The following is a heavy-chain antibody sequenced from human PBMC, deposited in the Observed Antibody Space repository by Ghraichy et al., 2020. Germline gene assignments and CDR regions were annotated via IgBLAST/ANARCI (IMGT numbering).Heavy chain of an antibody. J-gene: IGHJ4*02. Sequence: GGSLRLSCAASGFTFSSYGMHWVRQAPGKGLEWVAVIWYDGSKKYYADSVKGRFTISRDNSKNTLYLQMNSLRAEDTAVYYCARAGYCSSNCCYGRDDWGQGTMVTVSS. CDR3: ARAGYCSSNCCYGRDD. CDR2: IWYDGSKK. V-gene: IGHV3-33*01. D-gene: IGHD2-2*01. CDR1: GFTFSSYG.